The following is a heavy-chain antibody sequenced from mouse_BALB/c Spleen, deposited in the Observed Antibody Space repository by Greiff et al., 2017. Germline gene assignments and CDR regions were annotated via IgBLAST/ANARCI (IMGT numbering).Heavy chain of an antibody. V-gene: IGHV1S135*01. D-gene: IGHD4-1*01. Sequence: VQLQQSGPELMKPGASVKISCKASGYSFTSYYMHWVKQSHGKSLEWIGYIDPFNGGTSYNQKFKGKATLTVDKSSSTAYMHLSSLTSEDSAVYDGARGGGDWGGYWGQGTTLTVSS. J-gene: IGHJ2*01. CDR3: ARGGGDWGGY. CDR1: GYSFTSYY. CDR2: IDPFNGGT.